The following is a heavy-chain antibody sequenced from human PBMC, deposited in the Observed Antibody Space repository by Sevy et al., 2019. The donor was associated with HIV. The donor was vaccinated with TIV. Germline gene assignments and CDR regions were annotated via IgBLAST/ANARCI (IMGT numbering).Heavy chain of an antibody. CDR2: ITWNSGSV. CDR3: AKDNVGYSSGWYFYFDF. J-gene: IGHJ4*02. Sequence: GGSLRLSCAASGFSFDDYAMHWVRQRPGKGLEWVSGITWNSGSVGYADSVKGRFTISRDNAKNSLYLQMSNLRPEDTVLYYCAKDNVGYSSGWYFYFDFWGQGTLVTVSS. CDR1: GFSFDDYA. D-gene: IGHD6-13*01. V-gene: IGHV3-9*01.